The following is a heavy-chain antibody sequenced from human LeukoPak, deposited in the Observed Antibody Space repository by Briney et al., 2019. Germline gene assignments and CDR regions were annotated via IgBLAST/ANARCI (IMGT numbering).Heavy chain of an antibody. CDR3: ATGYCSGGSCYGDAFDI. CDR1: GDSISSYY. D-gene: IGHD2-15*01. J-gene: IGHJ3*02. Sequence: SETLSLTCTVSGDSISSYYWSWIRQPPGKGLEWIGYIYYSGSTNYNPSLKSRVTISVDTSKNQFSLKLSSVTAADTAVYYCATGYCSGGSCYGDAFDIWGQGTMVTVSS. CDR2: IYYSGST. V-gene: IGHV4-59*08.